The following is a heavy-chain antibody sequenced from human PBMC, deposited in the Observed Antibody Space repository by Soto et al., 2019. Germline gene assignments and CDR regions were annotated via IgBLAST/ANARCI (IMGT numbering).Heavy chain of an antibody. Sequence: SETLSLTCTVSGGSISSGDYYWSWIRQPPGKGLEWIGYIYYSGSTYYNPSLKSRVTISVDTSKNQFSLKLSSVTAADTAVYYCARDREVDTAAQGRFDPWGHGTLVTVS. V-gene: IGHV4-30-4*01. D-gene: IGHD5-18*01. CDR3: ARDREVDTAAQGRFDP. CDR1: GGSISSGDYY. CDR2: IYYSGST. J-gene: IGHJ5*02.